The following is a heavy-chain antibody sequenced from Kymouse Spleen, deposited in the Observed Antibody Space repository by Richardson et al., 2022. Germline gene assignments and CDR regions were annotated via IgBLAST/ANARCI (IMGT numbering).Heavy chain of an antibody. Sequence: QVQLVESGGGVVQPGRSLRLSCAASGFTFSSYGMHWVRQAPGKGLEWVAVIWYDGSNKYYADSVKGRFTISRDNSKNTLYLQMNSLRAEDTAVYYCARARAAAGRDYFDYWGQGTLVTVSS. J-gene: IGHJ4*02. CDR3: ARARAAAGRDYFDY. CDR2: IWYDGSNK. CDR1: GFTFSSYG. D-gene: IGHD6-13*01. V-gene: IGHV3-33*01.